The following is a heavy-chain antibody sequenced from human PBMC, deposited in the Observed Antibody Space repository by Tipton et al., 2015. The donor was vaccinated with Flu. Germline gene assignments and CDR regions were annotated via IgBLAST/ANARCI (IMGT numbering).Heavy chain of an antibody. CDR3: ARRDYSNYVSDPKSWFDA. CDR1: RDSMRSDYF. Sequence: GLVKPSETLSLTCTVSRDSMRSDYFWGWIRQAPGKGLEWIGTVSRTGSTIYNPSLKSRVTISIDTSKNQFSLNMRSVTAADMAVYYCARRDYSNYVSDPKSWFDAWGQRILVTVSA. CDR2: VSRTGST. J-gene: IGHJ5*02. D-gene: IGHD4-11*01. V-gene: IGHV4-38-2*02.